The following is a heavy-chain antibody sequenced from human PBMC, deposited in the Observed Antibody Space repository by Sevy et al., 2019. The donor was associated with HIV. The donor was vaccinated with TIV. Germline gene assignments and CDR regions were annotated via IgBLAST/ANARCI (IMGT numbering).Heavy chain of an antibody. Sequence: SETLSLRCTVAAGSVSGGNQYWSWIRQPPGKGLEWIGYVHITAYTNYSPTLRIRVTISRDTSKNEFSLNLRSVTAADTGVYFCLLVETDAEDYFDYWGRGTLVTVSS. J-gene: IGHJ4*02. CDR2: VHITAYT. V-gene: IGHV4-61*01. CDR1: AGSVSGGNQY. D-gene: IGHD2-21*02. CDR3: LLVETDAEDYFDY.